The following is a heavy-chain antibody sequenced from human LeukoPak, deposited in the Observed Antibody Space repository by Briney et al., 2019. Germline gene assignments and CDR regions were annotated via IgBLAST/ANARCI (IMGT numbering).Heavy chain of an antibody. Sequence: SQTLSLTRTVSGGSISSGGYYWSWIRQHPGKGLEWIGYIYYSGSTYYNPSLKSRVTISVDTSKNQFSLKLSSVTAADTAVYYCARDPVLGVVPAAIPNAFDIWGQGTMVTVSS. J-gene: IGHJ3*02. CDR1: GGSISSGGYY. CDR3: ARDPVLGVVPAAIPNAFDI. D-gene: IGHD2-2*01. V-gene: IGHV4-31*03. CDR2: IYYSGST.